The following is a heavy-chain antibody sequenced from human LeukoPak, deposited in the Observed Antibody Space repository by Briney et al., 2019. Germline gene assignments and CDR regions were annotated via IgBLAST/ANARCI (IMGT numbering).Heavy chain of an antibody. CDR3: ARDLGDSSGWYGSGWFDP. J-gene: IGHJ5*02. D-gene: IGHD6-19*01. CDR2: ISAYNGNT. Sequence: ASVNVSCKASGYTFTSYGISWVRQAPGQGLECMGWISAYNGNTNYAQKLQGRVTMTTDTSTSTAFMELRSLRSDDTAVYYCARDLGDSSGWYGSGWFDPWGQGTLVTVSS. V-gene: IGHV1-18*01. CDR1: GYTFTSYG.